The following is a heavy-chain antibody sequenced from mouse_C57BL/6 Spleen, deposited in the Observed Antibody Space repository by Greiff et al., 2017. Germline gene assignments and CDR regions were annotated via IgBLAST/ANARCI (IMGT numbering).Heavy chain of an antibody. V-gene: IGHV14-4*01. J-gene: IGHJ3*01. CDR1: GFNIKDDY. D-gene: IGHD2-13*01. CDR3: TTGVYDGAWFAY. CDR2: IDPENGDT. Sequence: VQLQQSGAELVRPGASVKLSCTASGFNIKDDYMHWVKQRPEQGLEWIGWIDPENGDTEYASKFQGKATITADPSSNTAYLQLSSLTSEDTAVYYCTTGVYDGAWFAYWGQGTLVTVSA.